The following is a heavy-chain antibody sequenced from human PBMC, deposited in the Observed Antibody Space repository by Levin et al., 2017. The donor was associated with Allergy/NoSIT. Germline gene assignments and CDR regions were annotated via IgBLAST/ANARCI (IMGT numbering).Heavy chain of an antibody. Sequence: PGGSLRLSCGASGFIFSSSAMHWVRQAPGKGLEWVAFIWYEGSNKHYADSVKGRFTISRDNSRDTVYLQMNSLRTDDTGVYYCARDPPSSGFAFESWGQGALVTVSS. CDR1: GFIFSSSA. CDR3: ARDPPSSGFAFES. V-gene: IGHV3-33*01. CDR2: IWYEGSNK. J-gene: IGHJ4*02. D-gene: IGHD5-12*01.